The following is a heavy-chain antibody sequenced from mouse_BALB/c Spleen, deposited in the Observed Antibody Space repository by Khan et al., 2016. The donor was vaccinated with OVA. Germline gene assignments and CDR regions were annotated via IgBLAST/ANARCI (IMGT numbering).Heavy chain of an antibody. CDR2: ISSGGST. D-gene: IGHD2-4*01. CDR1: GFTYSNYA. V-gene: IGHV5-6-5*01. CDR3: ASDYWFAY. J-gene: IGHJ3*01. Sequence: EVELVESGGDLVQPGGSLKLSCAASGFTYSNYAMSWVSQTPEKRLEWVGSISSGGSTYYPDSVKGRFTISSDNSRYILTLQMSSRRSEDTAMYYCASDYWFAYWGQGTLVTVSA.